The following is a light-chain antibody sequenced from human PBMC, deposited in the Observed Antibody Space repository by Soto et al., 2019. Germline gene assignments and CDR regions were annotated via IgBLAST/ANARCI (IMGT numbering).Light chain of an antibody. Sequence: EIVMTQSPVTLSVSPGERVTLSCRASQSVISNLSWYQQKPGQAPSLLIYGAFTSATVIPARFSGTGSGTEFTLTISSLQSEDFALYYCQQYNDWPLTFGQGTKVAIK. V-gene: IGKV3-15*01. J-gene: IGKJ1*01. CDR3: QQYNDWPLT. CDR1: QSVISN. CDR2: GAF.